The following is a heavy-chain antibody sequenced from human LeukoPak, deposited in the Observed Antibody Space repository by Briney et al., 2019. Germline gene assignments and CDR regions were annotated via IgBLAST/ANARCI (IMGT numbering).Heavy chain of an antibody. J-gene: IGHJ6*03. D-gene: IGHD3-22*01. Sequence: GSPRLSFSASRFPLSNYSMHRVRQAPGQGLGWVAVILYTGMYEYYADSVKGRFTISRDNSKNTLYLQMNSLRVDDTAVYYCARAADYYDSSGQYYMDVWGKGTTVTVSS. V-gene: IGHV3-30*03. CDR2: ILYTGMYE. CDR1: RFPLSNYS. CDR3: ARAADYYDSSGQYYMDV.